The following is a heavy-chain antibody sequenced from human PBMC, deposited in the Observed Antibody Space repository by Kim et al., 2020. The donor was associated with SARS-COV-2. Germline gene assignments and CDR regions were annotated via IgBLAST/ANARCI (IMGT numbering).Heavy chain of an antibody. V-gene: IGHV4-34*01. CDR3: ARGRSGIVVVSSFDP. J-gene: IGHJ5*02. D-gene: IGHD2-2*01. Sequence: SLKSRVTISVDTSKNQFSLKLSSVTDADTAVYYCARGRSGIVVVSSFDPWGQGTLVTVSS.